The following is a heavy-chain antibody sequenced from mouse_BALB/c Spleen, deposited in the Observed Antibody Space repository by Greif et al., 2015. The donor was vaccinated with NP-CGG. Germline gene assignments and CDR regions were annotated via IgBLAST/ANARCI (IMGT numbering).Heavy chain of an antibody. CDR3: ARGGYGSSYGYFDV. J-gene: IGHJ1*01. Sequence: QVQLQQSGPELVKPGASVKMSCKASGYTFTDYVISWVKQRTGQGLEWIGEIYPGSGSTYYNEKFKGKATLTADKSSNTAYMQLSSLTSEDSAVYFCARGGYGSSYGYFDVWGAGTTVTVSS. CDR2: IYPGSGST. CDR1: GYTFTDYV. V-gene: IGHV1-81*01. D-gene: IGHD1-1*01.